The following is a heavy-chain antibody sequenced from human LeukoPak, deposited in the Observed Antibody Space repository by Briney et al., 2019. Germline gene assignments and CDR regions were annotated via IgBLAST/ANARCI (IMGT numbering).Heavy chain of an antibody. CDR1: GFTFDDYA. CDR2: ISGDGGST. J-gene: IGHJ4*02. CDR3: AKDMGNYYDSSGYLFYY. D-gene: IGHD3-22*01. V-gene: IGHV3-43*02. Sequence: GGSPRLACAASGFTFDDYAMHWVRQAPGKGLEWVSLISGDGGSTYYADSVKGRFTISRDNSKNSLYLQMNSLRTEDTALYYCAKDMGNYYDSSGYLFYYWGQGTLVTVSS.